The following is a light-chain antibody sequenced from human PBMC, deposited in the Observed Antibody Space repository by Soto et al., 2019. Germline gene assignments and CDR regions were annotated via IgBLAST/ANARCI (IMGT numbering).Light chain of an antibody. CDR3: MQALQTPPWA. V-gene: IGKV2-28*01. CDR2: LGS. CDR1: QSLLHSNGYNY. Sequence: DIVMTQSPLSLPVTPGEPASISCRASQSLLHSNGYNYLDCYLQKPGQSPQLLIYLGSNRASGVPDRFSGSGSGTDFTLKISRVEAEDVGVYYCMQALQTPPWAFGQGTKV. J-gene: IGKJ1*01.